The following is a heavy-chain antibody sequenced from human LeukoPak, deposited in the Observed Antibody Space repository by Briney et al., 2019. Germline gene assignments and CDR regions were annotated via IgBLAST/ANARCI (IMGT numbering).Heavy chain of an antibody. CDR1: GFTFSSYA. CDR2: IYSGGST. Sequence: GGSLRLSCAASGFTFSSYAMSWVRQAPGKGLEWVSVIYSGGSTYYADSVKGRFTISRDNSKNTLYLQMNSLRAEDTAVYYCARVTHRFGGLYDYVWGSYRDPYYFDYWGQGTLVTVSS. J-gene: IGHJ4*02. V-gene: IGHV3-66*01. CDR3: ARVTHRFGGLYDYVWGSYRDPYYFDY. D-gene: IGHD3-16*02.